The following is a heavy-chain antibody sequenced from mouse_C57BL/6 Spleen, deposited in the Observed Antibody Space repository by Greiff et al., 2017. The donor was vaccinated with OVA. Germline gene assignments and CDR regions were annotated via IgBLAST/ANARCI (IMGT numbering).Heavy chain of an antibody. Sequence: QVQLQQSGPELVKPGASVKISCKASGYAFSSSWMNWVKQRPGKGLEWIGRIYPGDGDTNYNGKFKGKATLTADKSSSTAYMQLSSLTSEDSAVYFCAREGRITGTGYFDFWGTGTTVTVSS. CDR2: IYPGDGDT. D-gene: IGHD4-1*01. J-gene: IGHJ1*03. CDR1: GYAFSSSW. CDR3: AREGRITGTGYFDF. V-gene: IGHV1-82*01.